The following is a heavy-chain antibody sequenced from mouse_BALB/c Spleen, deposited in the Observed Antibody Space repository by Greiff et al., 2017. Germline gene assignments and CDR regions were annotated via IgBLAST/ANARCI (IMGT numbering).Heavy chain of an antibody. CDR3: ARTTATLYWYFDV. V-gene: IGHV5-17*02. J-gene: IGHJ1*01. D-gene: IGHD1-2*01. CDR1: GFTFSSFG. CDR2: ISSGSSTI. Sequence: EVQLVESGGGLVQPGGSRKLSCAASGFTFSSFGMHWVRQAPEKGLEWVAYISSGSSTIYYADTVKGRFTISRDNPKNTLFLQMTSLRSEDTAMYYCARTTATLYWYFDVWGAGTTVTVSS.